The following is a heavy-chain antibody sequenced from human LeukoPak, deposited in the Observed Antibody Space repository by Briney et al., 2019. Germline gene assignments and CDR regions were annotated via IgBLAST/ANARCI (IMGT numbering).Heavy chain of an antibody. D-gene: IGHD3-10*01. CDR1: GLTVSNNS. CDR2: IYSGGST. V-gene: IGHV3-53*01. Sequence: GGSLRLSCAASGLTVSNNSMSWVRQAPGKGLEWVSFIYSGGSTYYADSVKGRFTISRDNAKNTLYLQMNSLRAEDTAVYYCARLPYYYGSGPSYWGQGTLVTVSS. CDR3: ARLPYYYGSGPSY. J-gene: IGHJ4*02.